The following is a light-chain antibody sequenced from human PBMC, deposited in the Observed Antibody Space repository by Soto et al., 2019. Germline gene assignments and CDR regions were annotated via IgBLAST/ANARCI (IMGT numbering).Light chain of an antibody. V-gene: IGKV3-20*01. CDR1: QSVNNVY. CDR3: QQSGTSPRT. Sequence: EIVLTQSPGTLSLSPGERATLSCRASQSVNNVYLAWYQQKPGQAPRLLIYDVSSRATGIPDRFSGSGSGTDFTLTSSRLEPEDFAEYYCQQSGTSPRTFGQGTKLEIK. CDR2: DVS. J-gene: IGKJ2*01.